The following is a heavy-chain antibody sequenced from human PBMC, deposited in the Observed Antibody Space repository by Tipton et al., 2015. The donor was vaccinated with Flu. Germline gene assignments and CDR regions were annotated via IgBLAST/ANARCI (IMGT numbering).Heavy chain of an antibody. CDR2: INPKSGDT. D-gene: IGHD5-18*01. J-gene: IGHJ4*02. CDR3: ARTWIQLWTPDFDY. CDR1: GYTVSGHY. Sequence: QSGPEVKEPGASVKVSCKASGYTVSGHYMHWIRQAPGQGLEWMGWINPKSGDTKYAQNFQGRVTMTRDTSITTVYMELTGLTSDDTAIYYCARTWIQLWTPDFDYWARERWSPSPQ. V-gene: IGHV1-2*02.